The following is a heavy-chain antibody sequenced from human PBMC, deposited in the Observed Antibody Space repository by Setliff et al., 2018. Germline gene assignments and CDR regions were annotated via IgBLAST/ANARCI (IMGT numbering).Heavy chain of an antibody. CDR1: GGSISPYY. J-gene: IGHJ6*03. D-gene: IGHD2-2*01. Sequence: SETLSLTCSVSGGSISPYYWSWIRQPPGKKLEWIGYIYYSGSTNYNPSLESRVTILVDTSKNQFSLRLSFVTAADTALYYCARVVPYQYMDVWGKGTTVTVSS. CDR3: ARVVPYQYMDV. CDR2: IYYSGST. V-gene: IGHV4-59*12.